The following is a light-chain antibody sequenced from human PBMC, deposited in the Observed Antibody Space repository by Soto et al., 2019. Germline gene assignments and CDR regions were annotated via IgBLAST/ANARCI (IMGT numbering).Light chain of an antibody. CDR3: AAWDDSLGGYV. CDR1: SSNIGSNT. J-gene: IGLJ1*01. CDR2: GND. Sequence: QSVLTQPPSASGTPGQRVTISCSGSSSNIGSNTVNWYQHLPGAAPKLLMFGNDQRPSGVPDRCSGSKSGTSASLAISGLQSEDEADYYCAAWDDSLGGYVFGTGTKLTVL. V-gene: IGLV1-44*01.